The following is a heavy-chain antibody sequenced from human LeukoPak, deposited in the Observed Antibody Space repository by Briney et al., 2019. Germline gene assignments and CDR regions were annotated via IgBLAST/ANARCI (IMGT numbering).Heavy chain of an antibody. Sequence: GGSLRLSCAASGFTFSSYDMYWVRQAPGKGLEWVSYISNYGSTIYYADSVKGRFTISRDNAMNSLYLQMNSLRAEDTAVYYCARRWTGWFDPWGQGTLVTVSS. J-gene: IGHJ5*02. CDR3: ARRWTGWFDP. D-gene: IGHD3/OR15-3a*01. CDR1: GFTFSSYD. V-gene: IGHV3-48*03. CDR2: ISNYGSTI.